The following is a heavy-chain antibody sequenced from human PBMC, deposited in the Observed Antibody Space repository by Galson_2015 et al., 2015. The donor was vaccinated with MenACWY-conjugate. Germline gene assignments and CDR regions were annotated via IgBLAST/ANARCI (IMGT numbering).Heavy chain of an antibody. CDR2: ITLTGSYI. Sequence: SLRLSCAASGFTSNTYRMSWVRQAPGKGLECVSSITLTGSYISYADSVKGRFTVSRDNAKNSMYLQMNSLRAEDTAVYYCAREGSSGGMDVWDQGTTVTVSS. J-gene: IGHJ6*02. CDR3: AREGSSGGMDV. D-gene: IGHD1-26*01. CDR1: GFTSNTYR. V-gene: IGHV3-21*01.